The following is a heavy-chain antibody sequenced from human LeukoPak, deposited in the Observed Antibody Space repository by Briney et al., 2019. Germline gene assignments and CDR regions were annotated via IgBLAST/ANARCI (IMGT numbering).Heavy chain of an antibody. CDR3: AREDCSSTSCYVASLDY. CDR2: ISSSSSYI. CDR1: GFTFSSYS. D-gene: IGHD2-2*01. J-gene: IGHJ4*02. V-gene: IGHV3-21*01. Sequence: PGRSLRLSCAASGFTFSSYSMNWVRQAPGKGLEWVSSISSSSSYIYYADSVKGRFTISRDNAKNSLYLQMNSLRAEDTAVYYCAREDCSSTSCYVASLDYWGQGTLVTVSS.